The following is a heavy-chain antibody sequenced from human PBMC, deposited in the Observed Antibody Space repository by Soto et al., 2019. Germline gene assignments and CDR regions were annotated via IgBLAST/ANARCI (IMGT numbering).Heavy chain of an antibody. Sequence: EVLLVESVGGLIQPGGSLRLSCAASGLSVSSNYMSRIRQAPGKGLESVSVIYSDGRTLYAESVKGRFTISRDNSETTVYLQMNSLRVDDTAVYYCARYYGAGSYFFDFWGQGTLVTVSS. CDR2: IYSDGRT. J-gene: IGHJ4*02. CDR3: ARYYGAGSYFFDF. D-gene: IGHD3-10*01. CDR1: GLSVSSNY. V-gene: IGHV3-53*01.